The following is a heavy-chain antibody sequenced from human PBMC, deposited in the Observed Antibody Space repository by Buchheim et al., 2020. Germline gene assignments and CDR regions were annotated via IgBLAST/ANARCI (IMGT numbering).Heavy chain of an antibody. Sequence: EVQLVESGGGLVQPGGSLRLSCAASGFTVSSNYMSWVRQAPGKGLEWVSVIYSGGSTYYADSVKGRFTISRDNSKNTLYLQMNSLRAEDTAVYYCARSRALLLWFGELSYPSWAFDIWGQGT. V-gene: IGHV3-66*01. J-gene: IGHJ3*02. CDR3: ARSRALLLWFGELSYPSWAFDI. CDR2: IYSGGST. D-gene: IGHD3-10*01. CDR1: GFTVSSNY.